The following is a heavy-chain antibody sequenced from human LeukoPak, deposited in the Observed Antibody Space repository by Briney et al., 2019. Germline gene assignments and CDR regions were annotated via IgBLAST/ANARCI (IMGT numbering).Heavy chain of an antibody. CDR3: ARTLYSSSWFDP. D-gene: IGHD6-13*01. Sequence: GGSLRLSCAASGFTFSAYWMHWVRQAPGKGLVWVSRINSDGISTSYADSVKGRFTISRDNAKNTLYLQMNSLRAEDTAVYYCARTLYSSSWFDPWGQGTLVTVCS. J-gene: IGHJ5*02. CDR1: GFTFSAYW. CDR2: INSDGIST. V-gene: IGHV3-74*01.